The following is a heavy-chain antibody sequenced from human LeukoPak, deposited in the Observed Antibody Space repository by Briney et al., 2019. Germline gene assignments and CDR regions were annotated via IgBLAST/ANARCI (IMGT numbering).Heavy chain of an antibody. CDR2: ISGSGGST. J-gene: IGHJ5*02. Sequence: GGSLRLSCAASGFTFSSYAMSWVRQAPGKGLEWVSAISGSGGSTYYADSVKGRFTISRDNSKNTLYLQMNSLRAEDTAVYYCARGLLPTRNGKKLFDPWGQGTLVTVSS. CDR3: ARGLLPTRNGKKLFDP. CDR1: GFTFSSYA. V-gene: IGHV3-23*01. D-gene: IGHD1-14*01.